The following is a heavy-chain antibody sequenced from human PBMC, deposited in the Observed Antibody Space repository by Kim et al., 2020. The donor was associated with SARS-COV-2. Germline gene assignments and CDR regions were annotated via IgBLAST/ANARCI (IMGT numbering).Heavy chain of an antibody. Sequence: SPSFQGQVTISADKSISTAYLQWSSLKASDTAMYYCARQKTTYDYGMDVWGQGTTVTVSS. V-gene: IGHV5-51*01. CDR3: ARQKTTYDYGMDV. D-gene: IGHD1-7*01. J-gene: IGHJ6*02.